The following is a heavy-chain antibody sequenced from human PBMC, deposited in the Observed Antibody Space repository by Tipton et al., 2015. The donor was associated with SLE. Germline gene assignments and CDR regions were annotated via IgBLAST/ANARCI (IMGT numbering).Heavy chain of an antibody. D-gene: IGHD4-11*01. J-gene: IGHJ5*02. CDR1: GGSISSGSYY. Sequence: TLSLTCTVSGGSISSGSYYWSWIRQPPGKGLEWIGYIYHSGSTYYNPSLKSRVTISVDRSKNQFSLKLSSVTAADTAVYYCARYPESNYHWFGPWGQGALVTVSS. CDR2: IYHSGST. CDR3: ARYPESNYHWFGP. V-gene: IGHV4-30-2*01.